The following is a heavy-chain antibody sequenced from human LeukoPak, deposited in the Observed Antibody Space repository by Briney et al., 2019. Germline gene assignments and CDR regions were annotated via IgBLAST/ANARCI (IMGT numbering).Heavy chain of an antibody. V-gene: IGHV3-30-3*01. CDR1: GFTFSTYN. CDR2: MSYDGTNK. CDR3: AREFVSGWFDY. D-gene: IGHD6-19*01. J-gene: IGHJ4*02. Sequence: QPGGSPRLSCAASGFTFSTYNIHWVRQAPGKGLEWVAVMSYDGTNKYYADSVKGRFIISRDNSKNTLFLEMNSLRAEDTAVYYCAREFVSGWFDYWGQGTLVTVSS.